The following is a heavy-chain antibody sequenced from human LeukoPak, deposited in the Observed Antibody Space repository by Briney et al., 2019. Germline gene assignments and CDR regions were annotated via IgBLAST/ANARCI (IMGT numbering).Heavy chain of an antibody. CDR2: IYYSGST. CDR3: ARDHYYDSNWFDP. D-gene: IGHD3-22*01. V-gene: IGHV4-31*03. J-gene: IGHJ5*02. Sequence: SETLSLTCTVSGGSISSGGYYWSWIRQHPGKGLEWIGYIYYSGSTYYNPSLKSRVTISVDTSKNQFSLKLSPVTAADTAVYYCARDHYYDSNWFDPWGQGTLVTVSS. CDR1: GGSISSGGYY.